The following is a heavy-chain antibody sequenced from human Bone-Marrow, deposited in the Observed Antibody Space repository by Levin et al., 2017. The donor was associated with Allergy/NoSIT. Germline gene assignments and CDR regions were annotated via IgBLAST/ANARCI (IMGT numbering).Heavy chain of an antibody. J-gene: IGHJ3*02. Sequence: GGSLRLSCAASGFTFDRYVMNWVRQAPGKGLEWVSSVSSSGDATYDADSVKGRFTISRDNSKNTLYLQMNSLKVEDTAIYYCTKDRQRPIAGSRGWTAFDIWGRGTMVTVSS. CDR1: GFTFDRYV. D-gene: IGHD6-13*01. CDR3: TKDRQRPIAGSRGWTAFDI. CDR2: VSSSGDAT. V-gene: IGHV3-23*01.